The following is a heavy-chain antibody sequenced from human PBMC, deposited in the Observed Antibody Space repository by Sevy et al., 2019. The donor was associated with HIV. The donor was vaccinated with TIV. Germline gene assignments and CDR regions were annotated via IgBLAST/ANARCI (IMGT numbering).Heavy chain of an antibody. CDR1: GGTFSSHA. CDR3: AREVTGTTYGFDP. V-gene: IGHV1-69*01. CDR2: IIPIYGTI. Sequence: SCKASGGTFSSHAISWVRQAPGQGLEWMGGIIPIYGTINYAQEFQGRVTITADESTSTVYMVLSSLRPDDAAVYYCAREVTGTTYGFDPWGQGTLVTVSS. J-gene: IGHJ5*02. D-gene: IGHD1-7*01.